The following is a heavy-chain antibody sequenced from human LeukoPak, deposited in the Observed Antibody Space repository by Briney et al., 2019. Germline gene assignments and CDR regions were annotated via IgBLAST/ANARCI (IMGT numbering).Heavy chain of an antibody. V-gene: IGHV1-69*13. Sequence: ASVKVSCKASGGTFSSYAISWVRQAPGQGLEWMGGIIPIFGTANYAQKFQGRVTITADESTSTAYMELSSLRSEDTAVYYCARSLAVASTVYNWFDPWGQGTLVTVSS. CDR2: IIPIFGTA. D-gene: IGHD6-19*01. CDR1: GGTFSSYA. CDR3: ARSLAVASTVYNWFDP. J-gene: IGHJ5*02.